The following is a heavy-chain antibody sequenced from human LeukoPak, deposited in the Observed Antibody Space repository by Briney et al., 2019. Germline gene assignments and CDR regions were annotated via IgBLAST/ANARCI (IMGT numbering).Heavy chain of an antibody. J-gene: IGHJ4*02. V-gene: IGHV3-53*01. CDR1: GFTFIINY. CDR2: IYSGGST. Sequence: GGSLRLSCAASGFTFIINYMSWVRQAPGKGLEWVSVIYSGGSTYYADSVKGRFTISRDNSKNTLYLQMNSLRAEDTAVYYCAREQGVGGYDFGGQGNLVTVSS. CDR3: AREQGVGGYDF. D-gene: IGHD5-12*01.